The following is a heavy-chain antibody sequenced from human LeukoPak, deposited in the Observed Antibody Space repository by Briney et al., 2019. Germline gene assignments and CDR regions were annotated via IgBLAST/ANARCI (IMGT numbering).Heavy chain of an antibody. J-gene: IGHJ4*02. D-gene: IGHD3-22*01. CDR1: GGSFNGYY. CDR3: ASTYYYDSSGSLGY. CDR2: IYYSGST. Sequence: SETLSLTCAVYGGSFNGYYWSWIRQPPGKGLEWIGYIYYSGSTNYNPSLKSRVTISVDTSKNQFSLKLSSVTAADTAAYYCASTYYYDSSGSLGYWGQGTLVTVSS. V-gene: IGHV4-59*01.